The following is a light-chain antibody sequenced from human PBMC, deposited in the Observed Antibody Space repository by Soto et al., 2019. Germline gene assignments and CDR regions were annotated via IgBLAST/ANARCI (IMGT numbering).Light chain of an antibody. J-gene: IGLJ1*01. Sequence: SVLPQPASESGSPGQSITISCTGTSSDVGSYNLVSWYQQHPGKARKLMIYEVSKRPSGVSNRFSGSKSGNTASLTISGLQAEDEADYYCCSYAGSSTYVFGTGTKVTVL. V-gene: IGLV2-23*02. CDR1: SSDVGSYNL. CDR3: CSYAGSSTYV. CDR2: EVS.